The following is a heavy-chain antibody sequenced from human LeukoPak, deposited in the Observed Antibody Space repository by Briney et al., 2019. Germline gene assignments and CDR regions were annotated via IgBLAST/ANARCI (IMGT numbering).Heavy chain of an antibody. V-gene: IGHV4-59*01. D-gene: IGHD3-16*02. CDR1: GGSISSYY. Sequence: SETLSLTCSVSGGSISSYYWSWIRQPPGMGLEWIGYISYSGSTNYNPSLKSRVTMSVDTSKNQLSLKLSSVTAGDTAVYYCARDRGYVWGSYPVDYWGQGTLVTVSS. CDR2: ISYSGST. CDR3: ARDRGYVWGSYPVDY. J-gene: IGHJ4*02.